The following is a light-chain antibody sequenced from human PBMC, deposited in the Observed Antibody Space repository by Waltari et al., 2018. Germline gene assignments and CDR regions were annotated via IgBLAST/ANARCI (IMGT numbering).Light chain of an antibody. J-gene: IGKJ5*01. CDR3: MQATHWPIT. CDR1: EGLVYTDGHTY. Sequence: EVVLAQFPLPMHGPLGRAAYLPCRAVEGLVYTDGHTYLNWFHHRPGQSTGRLIYQVSKRDSGVPDRFTGYGAGTDFTLRISRVQPEDVGIYFCMQATHWPITFGQGTRLEIK. V-gene: IGKV2-30*01. CDR2: QVS.